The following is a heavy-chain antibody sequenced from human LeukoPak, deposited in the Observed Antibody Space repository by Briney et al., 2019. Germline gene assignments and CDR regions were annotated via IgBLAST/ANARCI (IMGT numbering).Heavy chain of an antibody. CDR1: GGSISNYY. CDR3: ARDGTRMGNYFNY. Sequence: SETLSLTCTVSGGSISNYYWGWIRQPPGKGLEWIGYIYYTGSTNYIPSLKSRVTISLDTSKNQFSLKLSSVTAADTAVYFCARDGTRMGNYFNYWGQGTLVTVSS. V-gene: IGHV4-59*12. D-gene: IGHD7-27*01. CDR2: IYYTGST. J-gene: IGHJ4*02.